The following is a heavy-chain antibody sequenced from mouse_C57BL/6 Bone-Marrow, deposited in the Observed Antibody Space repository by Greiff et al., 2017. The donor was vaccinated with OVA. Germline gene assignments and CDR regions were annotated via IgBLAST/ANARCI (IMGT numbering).Heavy chain of an antibody. J-gene: IGHJ2*01. CDR1: GYTFTSYW. V-gene: IGHV1-59*01. CDR2: IDPSDSYT. D-gene: IGHD1-1*01. CDR3: ARGYYGSADY. Sequence: QVQLKQPGAELVRPGTSVKLSCKASGYTFTSYWMHWVKQRPGQGLEWIGVIDPSDSYTNYNQKFKGKATLTVDTSSSTAYMQLSSLTSEDSAVYYCARGYYGSADYWGQGTTLTVSS.